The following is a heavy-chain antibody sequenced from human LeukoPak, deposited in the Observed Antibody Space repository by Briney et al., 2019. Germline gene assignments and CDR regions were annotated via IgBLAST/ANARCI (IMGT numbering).Heavy chain of an antibody. CDR1: GFTFSSYG. CDR3: ARDRMYYYDSSDYEGAPRDAFDI. V-gene: IGHV3-30*03. Sequence: GGSLRLSCAASGFTFSSYGMHWVRQAPGKGLEWVAVISYDGSNKYYADSVKGRFTISRDNSKNTLYLQMNSLRAEDTAVYYCARDRMYYYDSSDYEGAPRDAFDIWGQGTMVTVSP. D-gene: IGHD3-22*01. CDR2: ISYDGSNK. J-gene: IGHJ3*02.